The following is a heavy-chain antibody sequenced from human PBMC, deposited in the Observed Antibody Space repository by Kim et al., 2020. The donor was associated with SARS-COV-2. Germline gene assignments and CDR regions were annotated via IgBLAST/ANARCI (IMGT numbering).Heavy chain of an antibody. J-gene: IGHJ4*02. Sequence: GGSLRLSCAASGFTFSSYSMNWVRQAPGKWLEWVSSISSSSNYIYYADSVKGRFTISRDNAKNSLYLQMNSLGADDTAVFYCARERSGMGFDYWGQGTLV. V-gene: IGHV3-21*01. CDR1: GFTFSSYS. CDR2: ISSSSNYI. CDR3: ARERSGMGFDY. D-gene: IGHD1-26*01.